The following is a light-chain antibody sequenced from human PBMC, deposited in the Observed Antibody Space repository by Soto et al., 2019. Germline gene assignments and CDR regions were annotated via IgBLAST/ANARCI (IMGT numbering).Light chain of an antibody. CDR2: AAS. CDR1: QRVSSN. CDR3: QQSGSSPPT. J-gene: IGKJ1*01. V-gene: IGKV3-20*01. Sequence: EIVMTQSPATLSVSPGERATLSCRASQRVSSNLAWYQQKPGQAPRLLIYAASNRATGIPDRFSGSGSGTDFTLTISRLEPEDFAVYYCQQSGSSPPTFGQGTKVDIK.